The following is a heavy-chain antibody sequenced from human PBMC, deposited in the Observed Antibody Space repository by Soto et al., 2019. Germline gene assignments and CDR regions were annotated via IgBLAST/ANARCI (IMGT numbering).Heavy chain of an antibody. CDR2: TSAYIGNT. V-gene: IGHV1-18*04. CDR3: ASVSTGFKTYGSRSYFHWFDP. CDR1: GYTFTSYG. J-gene: IGHJ5*02. Sequence: ASVKVSCKASGYTFTSYGISWVRQAPGQGLEWMGCTSAYIGNTNYALKLQGRVTMTTHTCTSTAYMEPSSMRSSHTAVYFCASVSTGFKTYGSRSYFHWFDPWGQGTLVTVSS. D-gene: IGHD3-10*01.